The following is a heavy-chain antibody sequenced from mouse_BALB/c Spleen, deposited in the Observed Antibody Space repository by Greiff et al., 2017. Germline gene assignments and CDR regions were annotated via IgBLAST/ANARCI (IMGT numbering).Heavy chain of an antibody. J-gene: IGHJ4*01. CDR3: ARALKGAMDY. CDR2: ISYDGSN. Sequence: EVKLQESGPGLVKPSQSLSLTCSVTGYSITSGYYWNWIRQFPGNKLEWMGYISYDGSNNYNPSLKNRISITRDTSKNQFFLKLNSVTTEETATYYCARALKGAMDYWGQGTSVTVSS. V-gene: IGHV3-6*02. CDR1: GYSITSGYY.